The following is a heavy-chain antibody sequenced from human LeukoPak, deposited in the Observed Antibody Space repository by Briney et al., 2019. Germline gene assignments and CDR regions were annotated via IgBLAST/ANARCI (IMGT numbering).Heavy chain of an antibody. Sequence: PGGSLRLSCAASGFTFSSYSMNWVRQAPGKGLEWVSYISSSSSTIYYADSVKGRFTISRDNAKNSLYLQMNSLRAEDTAVYYCARDHSGSYPLIWGQGTMVTVSS. D-gene: IGHD1-26*01. J-gene: IGHJ3*02. CDR2: ISSSSSTI. CDR1: GFTFSSYS. CDR3: ARDHSGSYPLI. V-gene: IGHV3-48*01.